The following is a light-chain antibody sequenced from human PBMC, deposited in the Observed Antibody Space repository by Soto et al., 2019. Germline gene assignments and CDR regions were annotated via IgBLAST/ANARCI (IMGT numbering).Light chain of an antibody. J-gene: IGLJ1*01. CDR1: SSDVGGYNY. V-gene: IGLV2-14*03. CDR2: DVT. CDR3: SSYTTSNTRQIV. Sequence: QSALTQPASVSGSPGQSITISCTGTSSDVGGYNYVSWYQHRPGKAPKLIIYDVTNRPSGVSNPFSGSKSGNTASLTISGLQPEDEADYYYSSYTTSNTRQIVFGSGTKVNVL.